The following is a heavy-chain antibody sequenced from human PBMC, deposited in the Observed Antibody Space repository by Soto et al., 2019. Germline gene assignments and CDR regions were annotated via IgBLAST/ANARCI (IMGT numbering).Heavy chain of an antibody. J-gene: IGHJ6*02. CDR3: AKDHLERGGDYYYYGMDV. CDR1: GFTFSSYG. Sequence: QVQLVESGGGVVQPGRSLRLSCAASGFTFSSYGMHWVRQAPGKGLEWVAVISYDGSNKYYADSVKGRFTISRDNSKNTLYMQMNSMRDEDTAVYYCAKDHLERGGDYYYYGMDVWGQGTTVTVSS. D-gene: IGHD3-16*01. V-gene: IGHV3-30*18. CDR2: ISYDGSNK.